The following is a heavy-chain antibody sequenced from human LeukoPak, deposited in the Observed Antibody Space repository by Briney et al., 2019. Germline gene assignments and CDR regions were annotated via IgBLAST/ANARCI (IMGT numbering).Heavy chain of an antibody. J-gene: IGHJ5*02. CDR3: ARGITILTS. Sequence: PSETLSLTCTVSGGSISSGGYYWSWIRQPPGKGLEWIGYIYHSGSTYYNPSLKSRVTMSLDTSKNHFSLKLTSATAADTAVYYCARGITILTSWGQGTQVTVSS. V-gene: IGHV4-30-2*01. CDR1: GGSISSGGYY. D-gene: IGHD3-9*01. CDR2: IYHSGST.